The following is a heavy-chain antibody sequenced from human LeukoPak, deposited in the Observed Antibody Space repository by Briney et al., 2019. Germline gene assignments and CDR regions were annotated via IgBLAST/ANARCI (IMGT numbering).Heavy chain of an antibody. V-gene: IGHV3-23*01. J-gene: IGHJ4*02. CDR3: AKDLSPGYYDSSGYYGLFDY. CDR1: GFTFSSYA. CDR2: ISGSGGST. Sequence: PGGSLRLSCAASGFTFSSYAMSWVRQAPGKGLEWVSAISGSGGSTYYADSVKGRFTISRDNSKNTLYLQMNSLRAEDTAVYYCAKDLSPGYYDSSGYYGLFDYWGQGTLVTVSS. D-gene: IGHD3-22*01.